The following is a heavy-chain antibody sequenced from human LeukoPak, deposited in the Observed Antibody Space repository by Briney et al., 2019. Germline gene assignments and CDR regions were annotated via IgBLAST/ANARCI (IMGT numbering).Heavy chain of an antibody. J-gene: IGHJ4*02. CDR3: ARASGIQDMYYFDY. Sequence: SETLSLTCTVSGGSISSYYWSWLRQPPGKGLEWIGYIYYSESTNYNPSLKRRVPISVDTSKHQFSLKLSSVTAADTAVYYCARASGIQDMYYFDYWGQGTLVTVSS. D-gene: IGHD1-26*01. V-gene: IGHV4-59*01. CDR1: GGSISSYY. CDR2: IYYSEST.